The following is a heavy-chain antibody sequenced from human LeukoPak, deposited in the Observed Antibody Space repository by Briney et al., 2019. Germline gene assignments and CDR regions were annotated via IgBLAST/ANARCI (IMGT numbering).Heavy chain of an antibody. V-gene: IGHV1-3*01. J-gene: IGHJ4*02. D-gene: IGHD2-2*03. Sequence: ASVKVSCKASGYTFTSYAMHWVRQAPGQRLEWMGWINAGNGNTKYSQKFQGRVTITRDTSASTAYMELRSLRSDDTAVYYCARKSATGYCSSTSCNLDYWGQGTLVTVSS. CDR2: INAGNGNT. CDR3: ARKSATGYCSSTSCNLDY. CDR1: GYTFTSYA.